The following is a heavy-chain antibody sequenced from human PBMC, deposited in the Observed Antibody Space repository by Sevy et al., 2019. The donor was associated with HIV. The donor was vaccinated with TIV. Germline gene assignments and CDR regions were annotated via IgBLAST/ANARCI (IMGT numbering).Heavy chain of an antibody. J-gene: IGHJ6*02. D-gene: IGHD6-25*01. CDR1: GFTFSSYG. CDR2: IWYDGSNK. V-gene: IGHV3-33*01. Sequence: GGSLRLSCAASGFTFSSYGMHWVRQAPGKGLEWVAVIWYDGSNKYYADSVKGRFTISRDNSKNTLYLQMNSLRAEDTAVYYCARDQGGLYSSGWAPRAPGQVWYYGMDVWGQGTTVTVSS. CDR3: ARDQGGLYSSGWAPRAPGQVWYYGMDV.